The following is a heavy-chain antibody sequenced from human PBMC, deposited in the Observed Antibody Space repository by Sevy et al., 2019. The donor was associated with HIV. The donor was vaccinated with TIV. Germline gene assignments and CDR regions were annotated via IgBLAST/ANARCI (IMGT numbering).Heavy chain of an antibody. CDR3: ARTTPYYYYAVDV. J-gene: IGHJ6*02. V-gene: IGHV4-59*01. D-gene: IGHD4-17*01. Sequence: SETLSLTSSVSGDSISGYYWSWIRQPPGKGLQWIGYIYYSGFTNYNPSLKSRVTISEDTSKNLLSLRVTSVTAADTAVYYCARTTPYYYYAVDVWGQGTTVTVSS. CDR2: IYYSGFT. CDR1: GDSISGYY.